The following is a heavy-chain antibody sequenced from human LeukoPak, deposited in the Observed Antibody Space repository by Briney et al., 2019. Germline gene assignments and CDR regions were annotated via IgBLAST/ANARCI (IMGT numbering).Heavy chain of an antibody. CDR3: VRHIYNPYYFYN. J-gene: IGHJ4*02. D-gene: IGHD3-3*01. V-gene: IGHV3-7*01. CDR1: GFIFTDYW. CDR2: LKGGGSEL. Sequence: GGSVRLFRAATGFIFTDYWMVWVRQAPGKGLEWVASLKGGGSELHYVDSAKGRFTVSRDSAKNSLNMQLKSLSVEGTVFYYGVRHIYNPYYFYNGGQGTLVTVSS.